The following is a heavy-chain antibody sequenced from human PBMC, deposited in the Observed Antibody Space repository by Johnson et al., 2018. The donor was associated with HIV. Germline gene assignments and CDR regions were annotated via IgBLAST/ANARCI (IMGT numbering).Heavy chain of an antibody. CDR1: GFTSTNCA. J-gene: IGHJ3*02. CDR3: ARYSGSYYTIAFDI. Sequence: QVQLVESGGGVVQPGRSLRLSCAASGFTSTNCARHWVRQAPGISYDGSNNYYADCVKGRFTISRDNAKNSLYLQMNSLRAEDTALYYCARYSGSYYTIAFDIWGQGTMVTLSS. CDR2: ISYDGSNN. D-gene: IGHD1-26*01. V-gene: IGHV3-30*07.